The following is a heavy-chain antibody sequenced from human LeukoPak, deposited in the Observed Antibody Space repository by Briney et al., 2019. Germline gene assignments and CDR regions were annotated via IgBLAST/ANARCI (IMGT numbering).Heavy chain of an antibody. J-gene: IGHJ3*02. V-gene: IGHV1-18*01. Sequence: ASVKVSCTASGYTFTSYGISWVRQAPGQGLEWMGWISAYNGNTNYAQKLQGRVTMTTDTSTSTAYMELRSLRSDDTAVYYCARVGESYDFWSGYYTDAFDIWGQGTMVTVFS. CDR3: ARVGESYDFWSGYYTDAFDI. CDR2: ISAYNGNT. CDR1: GYTFTSYG. D-gene: IGHD3-3*01.